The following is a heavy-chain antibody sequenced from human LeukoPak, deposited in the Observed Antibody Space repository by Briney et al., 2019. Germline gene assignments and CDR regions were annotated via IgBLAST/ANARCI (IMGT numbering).Heavy chain of an antibody. Sequence: ASVKVSCKASGYTFTSYDINWVRQATGQGLEWMGWMNPNSGNTGYAQKFQGRVTMTRDTSISTAYMELSSLRSEDTAVYYRARGEAPLGSSSWGAWGQGTLVTVSS. CDR1: GYTFTSYD. V-gene: IGHV1-8*01. CDR2: MNPNSGNT. D-gene: IGHD6-13*01. CDR3: ARGEAPLGSSSWGA. J-gene: IGHJ4*02.